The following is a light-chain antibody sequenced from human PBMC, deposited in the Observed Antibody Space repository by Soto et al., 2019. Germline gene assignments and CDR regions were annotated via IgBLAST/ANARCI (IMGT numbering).Light chain of an antibody. Sequence: DIVMTQSPDSLAVSLGERATINCKSSQSVLYSSNNKNYLAWYQQKPGQPPKLLISWASTRESAVPDRFSGSGSGTDFTLTISSLQAEDVAVYSCQQYYSAPLTFGGGTKVEIK. CDR2: WAS. CDR3: QQYYSAPLT. CDR1: QSVLYSSNNKNY. J-gene: IGKJ4*01. V-gene: IGKV4-1*01.